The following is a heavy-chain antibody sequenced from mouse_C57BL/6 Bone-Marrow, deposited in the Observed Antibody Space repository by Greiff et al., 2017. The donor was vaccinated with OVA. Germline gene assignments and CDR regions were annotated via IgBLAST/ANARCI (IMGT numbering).Heavy chain of an antibody. V-gene: IGHV3-6*01. D-gene: IGHD1-1*01. J-gene: IGHJ1*03. CDR1: GYSITSGYY. CDR2: ISYDGST. CDR3: ASSLYGSSYDWYFDG. Sequence: VQLQQSGPGLVKPSQSLSLTCSVTGYSITSGYYWNWIRQFPGNKLEWMGYISYDGSTNYNPSLKNRISITRDTSKNQFFLKLNPVTTEDTATYYCASSLYGSSYDWYFDGWGTGTTVTVSS.